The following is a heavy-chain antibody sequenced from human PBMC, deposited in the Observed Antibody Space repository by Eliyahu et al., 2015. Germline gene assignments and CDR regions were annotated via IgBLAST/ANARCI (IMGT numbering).Heavy chain of an antibody. V-gene: IGHV4-59*01. Sequence: QVQLQESGPGLAKPSETLSLTCTVSGGSISSYYWSXIRQPPGKGLEXTGYIYYNGYTNYNPPLKSRVTISVDTSKNQFTLKLSSVTAADTAVYYCARFVVGATRYFDLWGRGTLVTVSS. J-gene: IGHJ2*01. D-gene: IGHD1-26*01. CDR2: IYYNGYT. CDR3: ARFVVGATRYFDL. CDR1: GGSISSYY.